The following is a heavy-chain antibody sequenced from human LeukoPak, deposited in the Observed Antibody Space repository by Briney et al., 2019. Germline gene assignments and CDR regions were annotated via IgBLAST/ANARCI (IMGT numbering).Heavy chain of an antibody. CDR1: GGSLTSSNQY. Sequence: SETLSLXCSVVGGSLTSSNQYWAWIRQPPGKGLEWIGSIYYSGMTYYNPSLKSRATISVDTSKNQFSLKLSSVTAADTAVYYCARPDQRGYSYGYSAFDIWGQGTMVTVSS. J-gene: IGHJ3*02. CDR2: IYYSGMT. CDR3: ARPDQRGYSYGYSAFDI. D-gene: IGHD5-18*01. V-gene: IGHV4-39*01.